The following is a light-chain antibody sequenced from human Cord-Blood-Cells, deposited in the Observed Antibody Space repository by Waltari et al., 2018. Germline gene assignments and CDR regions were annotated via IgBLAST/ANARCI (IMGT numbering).Light chain of an antibody. Sequence: QSVLTQPASVSGSPGQSITISCTGTSSDVGGYNYVSWYQQHPGNSPKLMIYDVSNRPSGVSNRFSGSKSGNTASLTISGLQAEDEADYYCSSYTSSSTLVVGGGTKLTVL. CDR3: SSYTSSSTLV. CDR2: DVS. CDR1: SSDVGGYNY. V-gene: IGLV2-14*01. J-gene: IGLJ2*01.